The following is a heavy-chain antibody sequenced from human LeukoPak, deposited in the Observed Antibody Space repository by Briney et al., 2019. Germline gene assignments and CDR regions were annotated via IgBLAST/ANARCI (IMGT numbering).Heavy chain of an antibody. V-gene: IGHV1-2*02. J-gene: IGHJ5*02. CDR1: GYTFTGYY. Sequence: ASVKVSCKASGYTFTGYYMHWVRQAPGQGLEWMGWITPKRGGTDYAQKFQVRVTMTRDTSISTAYMELSRLRSDDTAVSYCARVRLSSSSWSSWFDPWGQGTLVTVSS. CDR3: ARVRLSSSSWSSWFDP. D-gene: IGHD6-13*01. CDR2: ITPKRGGT.